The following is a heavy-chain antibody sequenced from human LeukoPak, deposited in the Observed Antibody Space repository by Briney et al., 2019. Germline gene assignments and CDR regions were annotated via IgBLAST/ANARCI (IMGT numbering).Heavy chain of an antibody. CDR3: ARDLLVRGVIILFGY. CDR1: GYTFTSYA. V-gene: IGHV1-3*01. CDR2: TNAGNGNT. Sequence: GASVKVSCKASGYTFTSYAMHWVRQAPGQRLEWMGWTNAGNGNTKYSQKFQGRVTITRDTSASTAYMELSSLRSEDSAVYYCARDLLVRGVIILFGYWGQGTLVTVSS. D-gene: IGHD3-10*01. J-gene: IGHJ4*02.